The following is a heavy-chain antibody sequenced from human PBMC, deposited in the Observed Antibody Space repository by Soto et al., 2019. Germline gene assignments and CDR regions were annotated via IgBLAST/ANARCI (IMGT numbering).Heavy chain of an antibody. CDR3: AKDLGRITGLDYYFDY. Sequence: QVQLVESGGGVVQPGRSLSLSCAASGFTFSTYGMHWVRQAPGKGLEWVAVISYDGSNKYYADSVKGRFTISRDNSKDTLYLQMNSLRAEDTAVYHCAKDLGRITGLDYYFDYWGQGILVTVSS. D-gene: IGHD1-20*01. CDR1: GFTFSTYG. J-gene: IGHJ4*02. CDR2: ISYDGSNK. V-gene: IGHV3-30*18.